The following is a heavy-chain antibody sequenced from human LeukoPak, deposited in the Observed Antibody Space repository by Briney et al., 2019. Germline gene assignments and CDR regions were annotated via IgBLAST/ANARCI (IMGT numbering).Heavy chain of an antibody. D-gene: IGHD3-16*01. V-gene: IGHV3-48*03. CDR2: ISSSGSTI. J-gene: IGHJ4*02. CDR1: GFTFSSYE. Sequence: GGSLRLSCAASGFTFSSYEMNWVRQAPGKGLEWVSYISSSGSTIYYADSVKGRLTISRDNAKNSLYLQMNSLRAEDTAVYYCARGREWGGLLSPARPQDFDYWGQGTLVTVSS. CDR3: ARGREWGGLLSPARPQDFDY.